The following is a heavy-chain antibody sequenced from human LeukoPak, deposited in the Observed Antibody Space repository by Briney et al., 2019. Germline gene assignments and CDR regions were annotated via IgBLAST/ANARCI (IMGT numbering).Heavy chain of an antibody. Sequence: PGGSLRLSCAASGFTFSSYSMNWVRQAPGKGLEWVAVISYDGSNKYYADSVKGRFTISRDNSKNTLYLQMNSLRAEDTAVYYCAKDLGGGSYPDAFDIWGQGTMVTVSS. CDR2: ISYDGSNK. CDR1: GFTFSSYS. CDR3: AKDLGGGSYPDAFDI. V-gene: IGHV3-30*18. J-gene: IGHJ3*02. D-gene: IGHD1-26*01.